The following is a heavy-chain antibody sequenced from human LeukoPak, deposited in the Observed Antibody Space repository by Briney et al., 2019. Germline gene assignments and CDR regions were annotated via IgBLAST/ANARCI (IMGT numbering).Heavy chain of an antibody. V-gene: IGHV3-30-3*01. Sequence: GGSLRLSCAASGFTFSSYFMHWVRQAPGKGLEWVADIASDGSHTFYVESVKGRFTISRDNSKNTLYLQMNSLRAEDTAVYFCARERRDTILHSGAFDIWGQGTMVTVSS. CDR3: ARERRDTILHSGAFDI. J-gene: IGHJ3*02. CDR1: GFTFSSYF. CDR2: IASDGSHT. D-gene: IGHD2-21*01.